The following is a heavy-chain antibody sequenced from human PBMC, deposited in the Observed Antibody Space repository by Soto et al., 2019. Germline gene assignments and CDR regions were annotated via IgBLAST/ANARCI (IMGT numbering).Heavy chain of an antibody. CDR3: VRQGIDYLHGLVDV. V-gene: IGHV4-59*08. CDR2: VYYNGNT. J-gene: IGHJ6*02. D-gene: IGHD4-17*01. CDR1: SGPDRSHN. Sequence: QVQLQQSGPRLVKPSETLSLTCTVSSGPDRSHNWGWIRQTPGRGLEWIGYVYYNGNTTYNPSLRRRVIISADTSTSDISLKLNSVTASDAAVYYCVRQGIDYLHGLVDVWGHGTTFSDS.